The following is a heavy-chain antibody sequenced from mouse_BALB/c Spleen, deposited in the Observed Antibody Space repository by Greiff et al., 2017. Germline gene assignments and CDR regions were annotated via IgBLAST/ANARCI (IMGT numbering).Heavy chain of an antibody. CDR3: ARPKSTMILYYFDY. CDR2: ISSGGSYT. CDR1: GFTFSSYG. V-gene: IGHV5-6*01. D-gene: IGHD2-4*01. Sequence: EVKLMESGGDLVKPGGSLKLSCAASGFTFSSYGMSWVRQTPDKRLEWVATISSGGSYTYYPDSVKGRFTISRDNAKNTLYLQMSSLKSEDTAMYYCARPKSTMILYYFDYWGQGTTLTVSS. J-gene: IGHJ2*01.